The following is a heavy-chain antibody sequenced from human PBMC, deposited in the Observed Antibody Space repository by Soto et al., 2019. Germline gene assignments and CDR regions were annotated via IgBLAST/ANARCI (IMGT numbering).Heavy chain of an antibody. D-gene: IGHD6-19*01. Sequence: GGSLRLSCAASGFTFSSSAMSWVRQAPGKGLEWVSAVSGSGGTTYYADSVRGRFTISRDNSKNTLYLQMNSLRAEDTAIYFCARCKVDILVTSGWCHYLDPCGQRSLVPVSA. V-gene: IGHV3-23*01. CDR3: ARCKVDILVTSGWCHYLDP. CDR2: VSGSGGTT. CDR1: GFTFSSSA. J-gene: IGHJ5*02.